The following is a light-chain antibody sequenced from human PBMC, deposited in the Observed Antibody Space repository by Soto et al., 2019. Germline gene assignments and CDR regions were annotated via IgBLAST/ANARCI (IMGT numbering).Light chain of an antibody. CDR3: SSYTSSSIVYV. J-gene: IGLJ1*01. CDR1: GTDVGAYDY. CDR2: DVN. Sequence: QSVLTQPASASGSPGQSITISCTGTGTDVGAYDYVSWYQQHPGKAPKLVIYDVNNRPSGVSSRFSGSKSGNTAFLTIFGLQAEDEADYYCSSYTSSSIVYVFGTGTKVTV. V-gene: IGLV2-14*03.